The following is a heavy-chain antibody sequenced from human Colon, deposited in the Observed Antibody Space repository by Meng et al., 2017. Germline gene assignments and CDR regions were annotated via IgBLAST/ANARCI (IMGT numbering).Heavy chain of an antibody. Sequence: QVRLQGSGPGLVKPSETLSLTCAVSGGSISTYYWSWIRQPPGKGLEWIGNNYYSGSTNYNPSLASRVTISVDSSKNQFSLKLSSVTAADTAVYYCARHQNGGTYPLDYWGQGTLVTVSS. J-gene: IGHJ4*02. D-gene: IGHD3-16*02. CDR2: NYYSGST. CDR1: GGSISTYY. V-gene: IGHV4-59*08. CDR3: ARHQNGGTYPLDY.